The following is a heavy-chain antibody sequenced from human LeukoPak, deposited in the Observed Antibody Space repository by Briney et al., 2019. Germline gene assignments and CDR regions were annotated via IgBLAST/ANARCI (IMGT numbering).Heavy chain of an antibody. CDR1: GFTFSSYA. CDR3: ARDPIVGATLYAFDI. D-gene: IGHD1-26*01. V-gene: IGHV3-30*04. Sequence: GGSLRLSCAASGFTFSSYAMHWVRQAPGKGLEWVAVILYDGSNKYYADSVKGRFTISRDNSKNTLYLQMNSLRAEDTAVYYCARDPIVGATLYAFDIWGQGTMVTVSS. CDR2: ILYDGSNK. J-gene: IGHJ3*02.